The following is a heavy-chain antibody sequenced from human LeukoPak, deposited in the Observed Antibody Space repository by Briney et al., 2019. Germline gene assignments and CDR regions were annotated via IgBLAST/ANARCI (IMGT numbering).Heavy chain of an antibody. CDR3: ARDYCSSTSCYRDTYWYFDL. Sequence: PGGSLRLSCAASGFTFSSYSMNWVRQAPGKGLEWVSSISSSSSYIYYADSVKGRFTISRDNAKNSLYPQMNSLRAEDTAVYYCARDYCSSTSCYRDTYWYFDLWGRGTLVTVSS. J-gene: IGHJ2*01. D-gene: IGHD2-2*02. CDR2: ISSSSSYI. CDR1: GFTFSSYS. V-gene: IGHV3-21*01.